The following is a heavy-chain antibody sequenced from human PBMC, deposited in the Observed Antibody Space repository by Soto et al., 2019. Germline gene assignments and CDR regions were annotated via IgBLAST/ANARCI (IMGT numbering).Heavy chain of an antibody. J-gene: IGHJ4*02. CDR3: ARGHGYGDYGNFDY. D-gene: IGHD4-17*01. CDR2: IYYSGST. Sequence: SETLSLTCTVSGGSISSYYWSWIRQPPGKGLEWIGYIYYSGSTNYNPSLKSRVTISVDTSKNQFSLKLSSVTAADTAVYYCARGHGYGDYGNFDYWGQGTLVTVSS. V-gene: IGHV4-59*01. CDR1: GGSISSYY.